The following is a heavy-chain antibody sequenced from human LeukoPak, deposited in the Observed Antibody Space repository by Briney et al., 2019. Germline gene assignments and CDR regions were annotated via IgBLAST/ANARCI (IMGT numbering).Heavy chain of an antibody. CDR3: ATLIYGSGSYYFD. V-gene: IGHV1-24*01. CDR2: YDPEQGET. Sequence: ASVKVSCKVFGYTLSDVDLHWVRQAPGTGLEWMGGYDPEQGETVYAQKFQGRVTLTEDTFTDTAYMDLSSLRSEDTAVYYRATLIYGSGSYYFDWGQGTLVTVSS. J-gene: IGHJ4*02. D-gene: IGHD3-10*01. CDR1: GYTLSDVD.